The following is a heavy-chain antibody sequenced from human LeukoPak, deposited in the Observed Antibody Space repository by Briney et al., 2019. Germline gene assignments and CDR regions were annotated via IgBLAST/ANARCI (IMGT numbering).Heavy chain of an antibody. V-gene: IGHV3-11*04. J-gene: IGHJ4*02. Sequence: GGSLRLSCAASEFTFSDHYMTWIRQSPGKGLEWVSSISTNGTYIYYADSVKGRFTISRDNAKNSLDLQMDSLRAEDTAVYYCARGRDGYNGDYWGQGTLVTVSS. CDR1: EFTFSDHY. D-gene: IGHD5-24*01. CDR2: ISTNGTYI. CDR3: ARGRDGYNGDY.